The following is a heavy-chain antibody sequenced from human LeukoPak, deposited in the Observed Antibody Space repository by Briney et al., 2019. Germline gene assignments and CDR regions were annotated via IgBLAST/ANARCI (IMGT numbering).Heavy chain of an antibody. CDR3: ASCSGGSCYSGSWFDP. Sequence: GGSLRLSCAASGFTFSDYYMSWIRQAPGKGLEWVSYISSSSSYTNYADSVKGRFTISRDNAKNSLYLQMNSLRAKDTAVYYCASCSGGSCYSGSWFDPWGQGTLVTVSS. CDR2: ISSSSSYT. J-gene: IGHJ5*02. D-gene: IGHD2-15*01. V-gene: IGHV3-11*03. CDR1: GFTFSDYY.